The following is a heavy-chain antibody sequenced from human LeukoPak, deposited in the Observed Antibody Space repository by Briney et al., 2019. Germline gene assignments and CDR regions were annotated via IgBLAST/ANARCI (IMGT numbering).Heavy chain of an antibody. CDR3: AGGRITIFGVPDHWYFDL. CDR2: IYYSGST. CDR1: GGSISSYY. V-gene: IGHV4-59*01. Sequence: SETLSLTCTVSGGSISSYYWSWIRQPPGKGLEWIGYIYYSGSTNYNPSLKSRVTISVDTSKNQFSLKLSSVTAADTAVYYCAGGRITIFGVPDHWYFDLWGRGTLVTVSS. D-gene: IGHD3-3*01. J-gene: IGHJ2*01.